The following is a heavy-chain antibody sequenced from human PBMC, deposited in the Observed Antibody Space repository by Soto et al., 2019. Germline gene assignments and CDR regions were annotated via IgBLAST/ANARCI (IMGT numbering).Heavy chain of an antibody. Sequence: QVQLVQSGAEVKKPGASVKVSCKASEYTFTIYDINWVRQATGQGLEWMGWMNPNSGNTGYAQKFQGRVTMTSDTYTSTAYMELSSLVSEDTAVYYCAGGQRNYGFDYWGQGALVTVSS. D-gene: IGHD4-4*01. V-gene: IGHV1-8*01. CDR1: EYTFTIYD. J-gene: IGHJ4*02. CDR2: MNPNSGNT. CDR3: AGGQRNYGFDY.